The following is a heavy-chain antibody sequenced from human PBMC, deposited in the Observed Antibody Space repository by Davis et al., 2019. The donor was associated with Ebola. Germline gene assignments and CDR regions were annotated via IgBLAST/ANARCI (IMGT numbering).Heavy chain of an antibody. Sequence: AASVKVSCKASGYTFTGYYMHWVRQAPGQGLEWMGWINPNSGGTNYAQKFQGWVTKTRDTSISTAYMELSRLRSDDTAVYYCARDFHSLTPSDGIIVLDYGMDVWGQGTTVTVSS. J-gene: IGHJ6*02. CDR3: ARDFHSLTPSDGIIVLDYGMDV. CDR1: GYTFTGYY. D-gene: IGHD1-26*01. V-gene: IGHV1-2*04. CDR2: INPNSGGT.